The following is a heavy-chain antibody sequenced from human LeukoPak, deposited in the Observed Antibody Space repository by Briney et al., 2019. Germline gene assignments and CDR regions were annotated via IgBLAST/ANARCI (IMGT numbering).Heavy chain of an antibody. CDR2: ISTNNDNT. CDR3: ARDRSSGWYPPRRYFDL. CDR1: DYTFTNYG. V-gene: IGHV1-18*01. D-gene: IGHD6-19*01. Sequence: ASVKVSCKASDYTFTNYGISWVRQAPGQGLEWMGWISTNNDNTNYAQKFQGRVTMTTDTSTSTAYMELRGLRSDDTAVYYCARDRSSGWYPPRRYFDLWGRGTLVTVSS. J-gene: IGHJ2*01.